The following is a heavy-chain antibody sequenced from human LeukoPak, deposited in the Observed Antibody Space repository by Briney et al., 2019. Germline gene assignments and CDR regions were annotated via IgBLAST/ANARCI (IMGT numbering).Heavy chain of an antibody. D-gene: IGHD2-2*01. Sequence: GASVKVSCKASGYTFTGYYMHWVRQAPGQGLEWMGWISPNSGGTNYAQKFQGRVTMTRDTSISTAYMELSRLRSDDTAVYYCATVVVPAAAWFDPWGQGTLVTVSS. V-gene: IGHV1-2*02. CDR1: GYTFTGYY. J-gene: IGHJ5*02. CDR2: ISPNSGGT. CDR3: ATVVVPAAAWFDP.